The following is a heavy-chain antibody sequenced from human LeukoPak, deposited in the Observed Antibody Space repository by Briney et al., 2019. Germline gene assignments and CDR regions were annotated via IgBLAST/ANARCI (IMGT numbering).Heavy chain of an antibody. CDR3: ARTPLHCSSTSCYHIFDY. CDR1: GGSFRGYY. Sequence: SETLSLTCAVYGGSFRGYYWSWIRQPPGKGLEWIGEINHSGSTNYNPSLKSRVTISVDTSKNQFSLKLSSVTAADTAVYYCARTPLHCSSTSCYHIFDYWGQGTLVTVSS. J-gene: IGHJ4*02. D-gene: IGHD2-2*01. V-gene: IGHV4-34*01. CDR2: INHSGST.